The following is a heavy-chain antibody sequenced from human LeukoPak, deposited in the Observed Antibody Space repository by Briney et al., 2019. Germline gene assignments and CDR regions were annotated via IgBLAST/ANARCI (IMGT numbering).Heavy chain of an antibody. V-gene: IGHV6-1*01. CDR1: GDSVSSNSAA. CDR2: TYYRSKWYK. Sequence: ASQTLSLTCAISGDSVSSNSAAWNWIGQSPSRGLEWLGRTYYRSKWYKEYALSVKSRITINPDTSQNQFCLQLNSVTPEDTAVYYCTSLPRDTDYWRQGTLLSVPT. CDR3: TSLPRDTDY. J-gene: IGHJ4*02. D-gene: IGHD3-10*01.